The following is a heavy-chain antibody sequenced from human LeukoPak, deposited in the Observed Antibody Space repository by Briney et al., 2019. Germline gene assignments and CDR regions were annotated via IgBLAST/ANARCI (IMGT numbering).Heavy chain of an antibody. CDR3: VSVPYSYHSCF. CDR1: GFTFSNYT. D-gene: IGHD3-22*01. CDR2: ISSSSSYI. V-gene: IGHV3-21*01. J-gene: IGHJ4*02. Sequence: GGSLRLSCAASGFTFSNYTMNWVRQAPGQGLEWVSSISSSSSYIYYADSMQGRFTISRDNAKNSLCLQMNSLRAEDTAVYYCVSVPYSYHSCFWGQGTLVTVSS.